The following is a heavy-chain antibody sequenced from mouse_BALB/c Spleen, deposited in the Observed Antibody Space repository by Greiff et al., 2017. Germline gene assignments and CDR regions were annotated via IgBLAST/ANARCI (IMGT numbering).Heavy chain of an antibody. J-gene: IGHJ2*01. CDR2: IYPGSGNT. V-gene: IGHV1-77*01. Sequence: QVHVKQSGAELARPGASVKLSCKASGYTFTDYYINWVKQRTGQGLEWIGEIYPGSGNTYYNEKFKGKATLTADKSSSTAYMQLSSLTSEDSAVYFCARGSSYYFDYWGQGTTLTVSS. CDR1: GYTFTDYY. CDR3: ARGSSYYFDY. D-gene: IGHD1-1*01.